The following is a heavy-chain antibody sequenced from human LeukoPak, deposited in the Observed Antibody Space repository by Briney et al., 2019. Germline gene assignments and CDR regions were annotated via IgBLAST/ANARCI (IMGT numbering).Heavy chain of an antibody. CDR1: GGTFSSYA. D-gene: IGHD3-10*01. CDR2: IIPILGIA. Sequence: SVKVSCKASGGTFSSYAISWVRQAPGQGLEWMGRIIPILGIANYAQKFQGRVTITADKSTSTAYMELSSLRSGDTAVYYCARIDSSGSGSYPYYWGQGTLVTVSS. CDR3: ARIDSSGSGSYPYY. V-gene: IGHV1-69*04. J-gene: IGHJ4*02.